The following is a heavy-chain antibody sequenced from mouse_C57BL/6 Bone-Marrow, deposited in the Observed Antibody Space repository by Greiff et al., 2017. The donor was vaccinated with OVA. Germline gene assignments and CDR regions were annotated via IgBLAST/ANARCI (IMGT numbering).Heavy chain of an antibody. CDR2: IYPGSGST. J-gene: IGHJ1*03. D-gene: IGHD1-1*01. CDR3: ARRYYGSSYWYFDV. Sequence: QVQLQQPGAELVKPGASVKMSCKASGYTFTSYWITWVKQRPGQGLEWIGDIYPGSGSTNYNEKFKGKATLTVDTSSSTAYMQLSRLTTEDSAVYYCARRYYGSSYWYFDVWGTGTTVTVSS. CDR1: GYTFTSYW. V-gene: IGHV1-55*01.